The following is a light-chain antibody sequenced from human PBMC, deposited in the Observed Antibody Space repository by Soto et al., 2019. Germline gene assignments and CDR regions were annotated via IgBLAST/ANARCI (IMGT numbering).Light chain of an antibody. CDR1: QSVSSSY. J-gene: IGKJ3*01. Sequence: EIVLTQSPGTLSLSPGERATLSCRASQSVSSSYLAWYQQKPGQAPRLLIYGASSRATGIPYRFSGSGSGTDFTLTISRLEPEDFSLYYCQQYGSSPTFGPGTKVDIK. CDR2: GAS. CDR3: QQYGSSPT. V-gene: IGKV3-20*01.